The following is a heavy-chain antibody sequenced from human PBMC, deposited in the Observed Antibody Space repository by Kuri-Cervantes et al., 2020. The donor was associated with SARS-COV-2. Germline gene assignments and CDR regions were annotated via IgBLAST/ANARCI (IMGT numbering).Heavy chain of an antibody. V-gene: IGHV3-30-3*01. D-gene: IGHD2-2*01. CDR1: GFTFSSDA. CDR2: ISYDGSNK. J-gene: IGHJ2*01. CDR3: AKDSPEIVVVPAAPLYFDL. Sequence: GGSLRLSCAASGFTFSSDAMHWVRQAPGKGLEWVAVISYDGSNKYYADSVKGRFTISRDNSKNTLYLQMNSLRAEDTAVYYCAKDSPEIVVVPAAPLYFDLWGRGTLVTVSS.